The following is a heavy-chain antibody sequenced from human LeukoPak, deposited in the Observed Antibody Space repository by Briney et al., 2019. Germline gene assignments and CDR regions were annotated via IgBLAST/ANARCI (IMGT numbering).Heavy chain of an antibody. Sequence: PGGSLRLSCAASGFTFSSYWMSWVRQAPGKGLEWVANIKQDGSEKYYVDSVKGRFTISRDNAKNSLYLQMNSLRAEDTAVYYCARYGLKQPDIVVVPAAVHNWFDPWGQGTLVTVSS. J-gene: IGHJ5*02. V-gene: IGHV3-7*01. CDR3: ARYGLKQPDIVVVPAAVHNWFDP. CDR2: IKQDGSEK. CDR1: GFTFSSYW. D-gene: IGHD2-2*02.